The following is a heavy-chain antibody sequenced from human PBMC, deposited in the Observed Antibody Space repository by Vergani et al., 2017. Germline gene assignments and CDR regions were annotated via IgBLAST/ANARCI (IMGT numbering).Heavy chain of an antibody. Sequence: QVQLVASGGGVVQPGRALRLSCAASGFTFSSYGMHWVRQAPGKGRELVAVIWYDVSNKYYADSVKGRFTISIDNSKNTLYLQMNSLRAEDAAVYYCARGFYERSGYGPDYWGQGSLVTVSS. CDR3: ARGFYERSGYGPDY. J-gene: IGHJ4*02. V-gene: IGHV3-33*01. CDR1: GFTFSSYG. CDR2: IWYDVSNK. D-gene: IGHD3-22*01.